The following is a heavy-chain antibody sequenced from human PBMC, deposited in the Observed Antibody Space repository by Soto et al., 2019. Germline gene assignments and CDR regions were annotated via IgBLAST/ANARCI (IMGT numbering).Heavy chain of an antibody. Sequence: PGGSLRLSCAASGFTVSSKYMSWVRQAPGKGLEWVSVIYSDGSTYYADSVKGRFTISRDNSKNTLYLQMNSLRAEDTAVYYCATERGPTYYFDYWGQGTPVTVSS. CDR1: GFTVSSKY. CDR3: ATERGPTYYFDY. CDR2: IYSDGST. J-gene: IGHJ4*02. D-gene: IGHD2-21*01. V-gene: IGHV3-53*01.